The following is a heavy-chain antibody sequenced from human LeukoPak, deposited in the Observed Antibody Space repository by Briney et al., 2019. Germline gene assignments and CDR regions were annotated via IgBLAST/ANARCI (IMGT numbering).Heavy chain of an antibody. J-gene: IGHJ4*02. V-gene: IGHV1-18*01. CDR2: ISAYNGNT. CDR3: ATHSDPLGYSSGRLDY. Sequence: ASVKVSCKASGYTFTSYGISWVRQAPGQGLEWMGWISAYNGNTNYAQKLQGRVTMTTDTSTSTAYMELRSPRSDDTAVYYCATHSDPLGYSSGRLDYWGQGTLVTVSS. D-gene: IGHD6-19*01. CDR1: GYTFTSYG.